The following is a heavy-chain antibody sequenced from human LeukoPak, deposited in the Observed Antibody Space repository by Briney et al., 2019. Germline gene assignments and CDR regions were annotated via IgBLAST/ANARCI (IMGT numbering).Heavy chain of an antibody. CDR3: ARLYCSRTSCYVDY. D-gene: IGHD2-2*01. CDR1: GGSINSDSYY. Sequence: PSETLSLTCTVSGGSINSDSYYWSWIWQPPGKGLEWIGYFYYSGSTNYNPSLKSRVIISVATSKNQFSLKLSSVTAADTAVYYCARLYCSRTSCYVDYWGRGTLVTVSS. J-gene: IGHJ4*02. CDR2: FYYSGST. V-gene: IGHV4-61*01.